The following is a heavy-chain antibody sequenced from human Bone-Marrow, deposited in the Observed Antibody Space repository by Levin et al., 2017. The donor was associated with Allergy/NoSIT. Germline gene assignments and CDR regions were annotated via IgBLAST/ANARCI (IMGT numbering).Heavy chain of an antibody. J-gene: IGHJ3*01. CDR3: ATQLYDDGSGAFDL. V-gene: IGHV4-4*02. Sequence: SETLSLTCAVSGVSISNNKWWSWVRQPPGKGLEWIGEVHHIGSTNYNPSLKSRVTMSVDKSKNQFSLKLSSVTAADTAVYYCATQLYDDGSGAFDLWGQGTMVSVSS. CDR2: VHHIGST. CDR1: GVSISNNKW. D-gene: IGHD3-22*01.